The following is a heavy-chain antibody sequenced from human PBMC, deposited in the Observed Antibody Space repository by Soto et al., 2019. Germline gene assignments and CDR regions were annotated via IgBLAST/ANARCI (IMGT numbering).Heavy chain of an antibody. J-gene: IGHJ6*02. CDR3: ARDRYYYYGMDV. CDR2: MNPNSGNT. CDR1: GYPFTSYD. Sequence: VXSVKGSCKAFGYPFTSYDINWVRQATGQGLEWMGWMNPNSGNTGYAQKFQGRVAMTRNTSISTAYMELSSLRSEDTAVYHCARDRYYYYGMDVWGQGTTVTVSS. V-gene: IGHV1-8*01.